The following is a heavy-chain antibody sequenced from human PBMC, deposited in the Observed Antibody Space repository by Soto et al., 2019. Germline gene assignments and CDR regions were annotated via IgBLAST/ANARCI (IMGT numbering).Heavy chain of an antibody. CDR2: IYYTGST. V-gene: IGHV4-31*03. Sequence: QVQLQESGPGLVKPSQTLSLTCTVSGGSITSGAYYWSWIRQHPGKGLEWIGYIYYTGSTYYNPSLKSRLTISIDTSKNQFSLELSSVTAADTAVYYCARESSYYGGGGYWGQGTLVTVSS. D-gene: IGHD3-10*01. J-gene: IGHJ4*02. CDR3: ARESSYYGGGGY. CDR1: GGSITSGAYY.